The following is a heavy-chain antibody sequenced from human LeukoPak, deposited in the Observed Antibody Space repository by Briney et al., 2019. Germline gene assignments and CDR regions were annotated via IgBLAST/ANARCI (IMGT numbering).Heavy chain of an antibody. CDR1: GYTFTSYY. CDR3: ARDPQQQLARTLFDY. V-gene: IGHV1-46*01. D-gene: IGHD6-13*01. CDR2: INPSGGST. Sequence: ASVKVSCKASGYTFTSYYMHWVRQAPGQGLEWMGIINPSGGSTSYAQKFQGRVTMTRDTSTSTVYMELSSLRSEDTAVYYSARDPQQQLARTLFDYWGQGTLVTVSS. J-gene: IGHJ4*02.